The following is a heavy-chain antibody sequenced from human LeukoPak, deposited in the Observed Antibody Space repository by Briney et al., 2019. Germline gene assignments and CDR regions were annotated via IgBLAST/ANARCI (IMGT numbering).Heavy chain of an antibody. Sequence: GGSLRLSCAASGFTFSSYAMSWVRQAPGKGLEWVSYMSSSGGTIYYADSVKGRFTISRDNAKNLLYLQMNSLRAEDTAVYYCARDPSGSYPWYYGMDVWGQGTTVTVS. CDR3: ARDPSGSYPWYYGMDV. CDR2: MSSSGGTI. V-gene: IGHV3-48*03. J-gene: IGHJ6*02. D-gene: IGHD1-26*01. CDR1: GFTFSSYA.